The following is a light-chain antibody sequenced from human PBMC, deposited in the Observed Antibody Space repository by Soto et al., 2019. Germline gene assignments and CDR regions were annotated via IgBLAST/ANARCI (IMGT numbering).Light chain of an antibody. J-gene: IGKJ4*01. Sequence: DIQMTQSPSFLSASVGDRVTITFRATQDISEYLNWYQQKPGKAPNLLISDASNLETGVPSRFSGSGSGTDFTFTINSLQPEDIATYYCQHFNDIPLTFGGGTKVEIK. CDR3: QHFNDIPLT. CDR2: DAS. V-gene: IGKV1-33*01. CDR1: QDISEY.